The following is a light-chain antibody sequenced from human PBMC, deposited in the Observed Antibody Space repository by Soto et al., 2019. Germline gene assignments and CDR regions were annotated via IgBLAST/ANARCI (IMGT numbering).Light chain of an antibody. Sequence: DIQMTQSPSTLSASIGDRVTITCRASQSISSWLAWYQQKPGKAPKLLIYKASTLQSGVPSRFRSSGSGTEFTLTISSLQPDDFATYYCQHYNSYSEAFGQGTKVEFK. J-gene: IGKJ1*01. V-gene: IGKV1-5*03. CDR1: QSISSW. CDR3: QHYNSYSEA. CDR2: KAS.